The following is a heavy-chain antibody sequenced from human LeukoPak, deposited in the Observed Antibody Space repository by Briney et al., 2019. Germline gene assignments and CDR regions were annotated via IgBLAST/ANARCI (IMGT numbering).Heavy chain of an antibody. CDR3: AKDQTGPVDV. J-gene: IGHJ6*02. Sequence: GGSLRLSCAASGFTFDDYAMHWVRQAPGKGLGWVSGISWNSGSIGYADSVKGRFTISRDNAKNSLYLQMNSLRAEDTALYYCAKDQTGPVDVWGQGTTVTVSS. D-gene: IGHD1-1*01. CDR2: ISWNSGSI. V-gene: IGHV3-9*01. CDR1: GFTFDDYA.